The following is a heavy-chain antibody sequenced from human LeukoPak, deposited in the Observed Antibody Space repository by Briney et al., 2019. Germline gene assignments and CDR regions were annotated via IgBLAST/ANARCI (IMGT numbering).Heavy chain of an antibody. J-gene: IGHJ3*02. Sequence: SETLSLTCAVYGGSFSGYYWGWIRQPPGKGLEWIGEINHSGSTNYNPSLKSRVTISVDTSKNRFSLKLSSVTAADTAVYYCARVRPQDGFDIWGQGTMVTVSS. CDR1: GGSFSGYY. V-gene: IGHV4-34*01. CDR3: ARVRPQDGFDI. CDR2: INHSGST.